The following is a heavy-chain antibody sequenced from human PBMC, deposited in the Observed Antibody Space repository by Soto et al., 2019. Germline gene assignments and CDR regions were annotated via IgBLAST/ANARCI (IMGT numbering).Heavy chain of an antibody. D-gene: IGHD2-2*01. CDR2: IYYNGNT. CDR3: ARDVGSSHGPGHPHYFDY. Sequence: QVQLQESGPGLVKPSQTLSLTCTVSGGSISSGDYYWSWIRQLPGKGLERIAYIYYNGNTYYTPSLKSRATISLHTSRNQFFLNLNSVTAADTAVYYCARDVGSSHGPGHPHYFDYWGQGTLVTVSS. V-gene: IGHV4-31*03. J-gene: IGHJ4*02. CDR1: GGSISSGDYY.